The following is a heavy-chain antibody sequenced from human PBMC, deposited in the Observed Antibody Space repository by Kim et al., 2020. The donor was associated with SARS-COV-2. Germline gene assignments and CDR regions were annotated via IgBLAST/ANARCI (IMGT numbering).Heavy chain of an antibody. CDR1: GITFSRSG. V-gene: IGHV3-30*03. J-gene: IGHJ4*02. Sequence: GGSLILSCVAAGITFSRSGMHWVSKAPGKGLDVVAFSSYEGTSNEYTDAVKGRFTISRDNSKNTLYLQMNTLRGEDSAVYYCARDRAGTDIDHWGQGALVTVSS. CDR3: ARDRAGTDIDH. CDR2: SSYEGTSN. D-gene: IGHD1-1*01.